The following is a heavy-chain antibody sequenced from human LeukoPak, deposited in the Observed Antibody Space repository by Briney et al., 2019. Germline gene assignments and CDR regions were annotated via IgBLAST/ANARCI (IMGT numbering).Heavy chain of an antibody. CDR2: IYPGDSDT. CDR3: ARHDGSYYFYYGMDV. D-gene: IGHD1-26*01. Sequence: GESLKISFKGSGYRFTSYWIGWVRPMPGKGLEWMGIIYPGDSDTRYSPSFQGQVTISADKSISTAYLQWSSLKASDTAMYYCARHDGSYYFYYGMDVWGQGTTVTVSS. J-gene: IGHJ6*02. V-gene: IGHV5-51*01. CDR1: GYRFTSYW.